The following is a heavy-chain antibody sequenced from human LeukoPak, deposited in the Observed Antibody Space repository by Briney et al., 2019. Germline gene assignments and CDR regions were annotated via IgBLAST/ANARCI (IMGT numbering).Heavy chain of an antibody. CDR2: ISGSGGST. CDR3: AKYGPQDSGSSHFDY. J-gene: IGHJ4*02. CDR1: GFTFGNYA. D-gene: IGHD1-26*01. Sequence: GGSLRLSRAASGFTFGNYAMSWVRQAPGKGLEWVSAISGSGGSTYYADSVKGRFTISRDNSKNTLYLQMNSLRAEDTAIYYCAKYGPQDSGSSHFDYWGQGALVTVSS. V-gene: IGHV3-23*01.